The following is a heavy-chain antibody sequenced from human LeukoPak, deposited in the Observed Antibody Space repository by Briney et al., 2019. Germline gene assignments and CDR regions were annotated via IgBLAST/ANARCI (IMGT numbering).Heavy chain of an antibody. CDR1: GFTFSSYA. J-gene: IGHJ6*02. CDR3: AREIVVVPAVYYYYYGMDV. Sequence: GGSLRLSCAVSGFTFSSYAMHWVRQAPGKGLEWVAVISYDGSNKYYADSVKGRFTISRDNSKNTLYLQMNSLRAEDTAVYYCAREIVVVPAVYYYYYGMDVWGQGTTVTVSS. D-gene: IGHD2-2*01. CDR2: ISYDGSNK. V-gene: IGHV3-30-3*01.